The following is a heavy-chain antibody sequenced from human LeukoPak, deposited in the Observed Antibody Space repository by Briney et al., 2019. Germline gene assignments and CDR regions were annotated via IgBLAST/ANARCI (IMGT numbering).Heavy chain of an antibody. CDR2: INSRSSAI. J-gene: IGHJ4*02. Sequence: GGSLRLSCAASGFSFSTYSFKWVRQAPGKGLEWLSYINSRSSAIYYADSVKGRFTISRDNGKNSLYLQMSSLRDEDTAVYYCAWASWFGEWVRWGQGTLVTVSA. CDR3: AWASWFGEWVR. V-gene: IGHV3-48*02. CDR1: GFSFSTYS. D-gene: IGHD3-10*01.